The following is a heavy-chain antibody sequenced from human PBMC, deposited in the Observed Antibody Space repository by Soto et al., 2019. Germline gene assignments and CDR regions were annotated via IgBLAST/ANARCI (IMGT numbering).Heavy chain of an antibody. CDR2: ISSSSSTI. D-gene: IGHD6-13*01. CDR1: GFIFSSYS. V-gene: IGHV3-48*01. Sequence: PGGSLSLSCAASGFIFSSYSMNWVRQAPGKGLEWVSYISSSSSTIYYADSVKGRFTISRDNAKNSLYLQMNSLRAEDTAVYYCARGRIAAAGRWFDPWGQGTLVTVSS. J-gene: IGHJ5*02. CDR3: ARGRIAAAGRWFDP.